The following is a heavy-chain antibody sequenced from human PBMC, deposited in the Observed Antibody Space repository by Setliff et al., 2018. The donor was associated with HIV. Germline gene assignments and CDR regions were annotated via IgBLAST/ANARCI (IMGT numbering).Heavy chain of an antibody. J-gene: IGHJ5*02. D-gene: IGHD2-21*02. CDR1: SDSISSSY. V-gene: IGHV4-59*12. CDR3: VRVVTFFSTGPHFDP. CDR2: VHHSGST. Sequence: SETLSLTCTVSSDSISSSYWTWIRQPPGQGLEWIGYVHHSGSTKYNASLRSRVTTSRDNAKNTVYLQMNSLRAEDTGVYYCVRVVTFFSTGPHFDPWGQGTLVTVSS.